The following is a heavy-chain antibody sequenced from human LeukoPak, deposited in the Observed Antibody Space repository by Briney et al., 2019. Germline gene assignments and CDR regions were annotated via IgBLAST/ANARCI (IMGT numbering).Heavy chain of an antibody. CDR3: ATEYVRSVFDY. CDR2: IIPIFATS. Sequence: SVKVSCKASGGTFSNYALSWVRQAPGQGLEWMGGIIPIFATSNYAQRFQGRVTITADESTTTVYLELSSLRSEDTAVYYCATEYVRSVFDYWGQGTLVTVSS. J-gene: IGHJ4*02. D-gene: IGHD3-10*02. V-gene: IGHV1-69*13. CDR1: GGTFSNYA.